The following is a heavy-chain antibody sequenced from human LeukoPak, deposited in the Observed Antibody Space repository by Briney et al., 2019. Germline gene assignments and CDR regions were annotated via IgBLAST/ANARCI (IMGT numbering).Heavy chain of an antibody. D-gene: IGHD5-18*01. V-gene: IGHV4-59*01. CDR2: IYYSGST. J-gene: IGHJ4*02. CDR3: AREVKTAMVNRYYFDY. CDR1: GGSISSYY. Sequence: SETLSLTCTVSGGSISSYYWSWIRQPPGKGLEWIGYIYYSGSTNYNPSLKSRVTISVDTSKNQFSLKLSSVTAADTAVYYCAREVKTAMVNRYYFDYWGQGTLVTVSS.